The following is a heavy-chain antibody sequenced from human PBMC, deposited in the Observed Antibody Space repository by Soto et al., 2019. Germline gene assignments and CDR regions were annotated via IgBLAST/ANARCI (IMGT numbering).Heavy chain of an antibody. CDR3: ARAGGTQLFDY. CDR1: GYSSTSLG. D-gene: IGHD1-1*01. J-gene: IGHJ4*02. V-gene: IGHV1-18*04. CDR2: VSAYNGNT. Sequence: GASVKVSCKASGYSSTSLGISWVRQAPGQGLEWMGWVSAYNGNTHYAQNIQGRVTMTTDRSTTTAYLELRSLRSDDTAVYYCARAGGTQLFDYWGQGTLVTVSS.